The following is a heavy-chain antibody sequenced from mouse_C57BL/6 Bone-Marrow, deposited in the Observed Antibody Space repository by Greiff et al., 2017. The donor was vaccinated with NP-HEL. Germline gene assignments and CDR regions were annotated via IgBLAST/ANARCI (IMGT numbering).Heavy chain of an antibody. J-gene: IGHJ3*01. D-gene: IGHD4-1*01. CDR2: IYPRSGNT. Sequence: QVQLKESGAELARPGASVKLSCKASGYTFTSYGISWVKQRTGQGLEWIGEIYPRSGNTYYNEKFKGKATLTADKSSSTAYMELRSLTSEDSAVYCCTRRTKLTGTRQGFAYWGQGTLVTVST. CDR1: GYTFTSYG. CDR3: TRRTKLTGTRQGFAY. V-gene: IGHV1-81*01.